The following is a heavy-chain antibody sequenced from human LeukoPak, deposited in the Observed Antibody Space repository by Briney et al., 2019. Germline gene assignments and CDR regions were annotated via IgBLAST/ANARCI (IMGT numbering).Heavy chain of an antibody. D-gene: IGHD6-6*01. V-gene: IGHV4-34*01. CDR2: INHSGST. CDR3: NGIAARPRTSYYYYYMDV. CDR1: GGSFSGYY. J-gene: IGHJ6*03. Sequence: SETLSLTCAVYGGSFSGYYWSWIRQPPGKGLEWIVEINHSGSTNYNPSLKSRVTISVDTSKNQFSLKLSSVTAADTAVYYCNGIAARPRTSYYYYYMDVWGKGTTVTVSS.